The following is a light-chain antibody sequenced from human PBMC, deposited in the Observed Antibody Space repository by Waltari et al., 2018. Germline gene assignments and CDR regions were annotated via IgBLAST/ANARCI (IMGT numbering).Light chain of an antibody. CDR2: GST. CDR1: GSNIGAGYD. Sequence: QSVLTQPPSVSGAPGQTVTISCTGSGSNIGAGYDVHWYQQVPRAAPKLLIYGSTSRPLGVPDRFFGSTSGTSAFLAITGLQAEDEAVYYCQSYDTSLTVVFGGGTKLTVL. CDR3: QSYDTSLTVV. V-gene: IGLV1-40*01. J-gene: IGLJ3*02.